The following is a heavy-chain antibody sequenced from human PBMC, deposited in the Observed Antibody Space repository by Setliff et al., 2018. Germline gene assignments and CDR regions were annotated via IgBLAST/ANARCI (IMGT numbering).Heavy chain of an antibody. Sequence: GASVKVSCKVSGYRLIEVSMHWVRQAPGKGLEWMGGFDPEDEETIYAQKFQGRVTMTRNTSISTAYMELSSLRSEDTAVYYCARGRERDYNFWSGYYTYYYYGMDVWGQGTTVTVSS. CDR2: FDPEDEET. J-gene: IGHJ6*02. V-gene: IGHV1-24*01. D-gene: IGHD3-3*01. CDR1: GYRLIEVS. CDR3: ARGRERDYNFWSGYYTYYYYGMDV.